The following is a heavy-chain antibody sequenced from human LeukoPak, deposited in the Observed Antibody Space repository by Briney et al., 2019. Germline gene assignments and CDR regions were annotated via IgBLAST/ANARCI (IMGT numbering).Heavy chain of an antibody. CDR3: ARRGDFWSGYTYFDY. D-gene: IGHD3-3*01. CDR1: GFTFSSSD. Sequence: GGSLRLSCTASGFTFSSSDIHWVRQAPGMGLEWVSTLSATGSSTYYADSVKGRFTISRDNAKNSLYLQMNSLRAEDTAVYYCARRGDFWSGYTYFDYWGQGTLVTVSS. CDR2: LSATGSST. V-gene: IGHV3-21*01. J-gene: IGHJ4*02.